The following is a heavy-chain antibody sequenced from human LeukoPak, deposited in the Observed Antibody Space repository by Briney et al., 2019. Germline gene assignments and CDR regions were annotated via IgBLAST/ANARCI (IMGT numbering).Heavy chain of an antibody. J-gene: IGHJ5*02. D-gene: IGHD4-17*01. CDR3: SRGGYGDYNNWFDP. Sequence: GGSLRLSCAASGFTFSSFGMHWVRQAPGKGLGWVADIWYNGSNKYYAESVKGRFTISRDNSKNTLYLQMNSLRAEDTAVYYCSRGGYGDYNNWFDPWGQGTLVIVSS. V-gene: IGHV3-33*01. CDR1: GFTFSSFG. CDR2: IWYNGSNK.